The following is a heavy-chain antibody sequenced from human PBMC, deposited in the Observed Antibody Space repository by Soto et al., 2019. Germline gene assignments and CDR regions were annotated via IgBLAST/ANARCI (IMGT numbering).Heavy chain of an antibody. V-gene: IGHV4-59*08. D-gene: IGHD6-6*01. CDR1: GGSISSYY. CDR2: IYYSGST. CDR3: ARRGSSAPLGDYYYMDV. Sequence: SETLSLTCTVSGGSISSYYWSWIRQPPGKGLEWIGYIYYSGSTNYNPSLKSRVTISVDTSKNQFSLKPSSVTAADTAVYYCARRGSSAPLGDYYYMDVWGKGTTVTVSS. J-gene: IGHJ6*03.